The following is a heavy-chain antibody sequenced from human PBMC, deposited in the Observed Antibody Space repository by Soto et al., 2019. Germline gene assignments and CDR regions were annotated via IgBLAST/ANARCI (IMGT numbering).Heavy chain of an antibody. V-gene: IGHV1-8*01. J-gene: IGHJ5*02. Sequence: QEQLVQSGAEVKKPGASVKVSCKTSGYTFTDYDINWVRQATGQGRERIGWMNPNSGETGDAQKFQGRVTMTRSASLSTAYLELSSLRSEDTAVYYCARVAVAARPRWYNWFDPWGQGTLVTVSS. D-gene: IGHD2-15*01. CDR3: ARVAVAARPRWYNWFDP. CDR1: GYTFTDYD. CDR2: MNPNSGET.